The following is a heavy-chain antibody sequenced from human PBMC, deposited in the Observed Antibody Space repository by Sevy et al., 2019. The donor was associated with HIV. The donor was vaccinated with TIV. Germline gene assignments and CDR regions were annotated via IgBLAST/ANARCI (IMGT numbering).Heavy chain of an antibody. Sequence: GESLKISCAASGFTFSSHSFNWVRQAPGKGLEWISYISSTSSTIFYADSVMDRFTIYRDNAKNSLYLQMNSLRAEDTAVYYCARPLGYCSSTSCPYIFDIWGQGTMVTVSS. CDR1: GFTFSSHS. CDR3: ARPLGYCSSTSCPYIFDI. CDR2: ISSTSSTI. V-gene: IGHV3-48*01. D-gene: IGHD2-2*01. J-gene: IGHJ3*02.